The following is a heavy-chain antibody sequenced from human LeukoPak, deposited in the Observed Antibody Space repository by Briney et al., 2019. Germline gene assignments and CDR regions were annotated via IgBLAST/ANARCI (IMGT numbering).Heavy chain of an antibody. J-gene: IGHJ3*02. CDR3: ARDFSLARPLDPFDM. Sequence: GGSLRLSCAASGFTFNSYAMSWVRQPPGKGLEWVSVIYAGGSTYYGDSVKGRFTISRDNSKNTLYLQMNSLRAEDTAVYYRARDFSLARPLDPFDMWGQGTMVTVSS. D-gene: IGHD6-6*01. CDR1: GFTFNSYA. V-gene: IGHV3-53*01. CDR2: IYAGGST.